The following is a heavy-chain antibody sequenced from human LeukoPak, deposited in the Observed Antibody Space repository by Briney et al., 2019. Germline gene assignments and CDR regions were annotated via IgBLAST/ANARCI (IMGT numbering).Heavy chain of an antibody. D-gene: IGHD3-22*01. CDR1: GDSISSSY. CDR2: IYIGGY. Sequence: KPSETLSLTCTVSGDSISSSYWSWIRQPPGKGLEWIGFIYIGGYNYNPSLKSRVTMSVDTSKNQVSLEVNSVTAADTAVYFCARQPPDTASFDYWGQGTLVTVSS. V-gene: IGHV4-59*01. J-gene: IGHJ4*02. CDR3: ARQPPDTASFDY.